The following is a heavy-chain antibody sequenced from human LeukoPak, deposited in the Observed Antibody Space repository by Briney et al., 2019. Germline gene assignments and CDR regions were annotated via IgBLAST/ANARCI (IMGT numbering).Heavy chain of an antibody. CDR1: GFIFNNYW. Sequence: GGSLRLSCVASGFIFNNYWMSWVRQAPGKGLEWVANIKHDEIEKYYVDSVKGRFTISRDNAKNSLFLQMNSLRVEDTAIYYCTRVPYGDYWSSDYWGQGTLVTVSS. D-gene: IGHD4-17*01. V-gene: IGHV3-7*01. J-gene: IGHJ4*02. CDR3: TRVPYGDYWSSDY. CDR2: IKHDEIEK.